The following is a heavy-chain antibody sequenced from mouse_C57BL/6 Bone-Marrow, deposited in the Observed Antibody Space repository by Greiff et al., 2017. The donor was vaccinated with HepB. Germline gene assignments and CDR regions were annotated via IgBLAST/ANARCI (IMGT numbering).Heavy chain of an antibody. CDR1: GYAFSSYW. J-gene: IGHJ1*03. Sequence: QVHVKQSGAELVKPGASVKISCKASGYAFSSYWMNWVKQRPGKGLEWIGQIYPGDGDTNYNGKFKGKATLTADKSSSTAYMQLSSLTSEDSAVYFCARPPSTVVATDWYFDVWGTGTTVTVSS. CDR2: IYPGDGDT. D-gene: IGHD1-1*01. V-gene: IGHV1-80*01. CDR3: ARPPSTVVATDWYFDV.